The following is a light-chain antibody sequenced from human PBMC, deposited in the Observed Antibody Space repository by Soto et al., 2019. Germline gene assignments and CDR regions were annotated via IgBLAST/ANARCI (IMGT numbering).Light chain of an antibody. J-gene: IGKJ1*01. CDR1: QSVSSSY. V-gene: IGKV3-20*01. Sequence: EIVLTQSPGTLSLSPGERATLSCRASQSVSSSYLARYPQRPGQAPRLLIYGASSRATGIPDRFSGSGSGTDFTLTISRLEPEDFAVSYCQQYGSSPGTFGQGTKVEIK. CDR3: QQYGSSPGT. CDR2: GAS.